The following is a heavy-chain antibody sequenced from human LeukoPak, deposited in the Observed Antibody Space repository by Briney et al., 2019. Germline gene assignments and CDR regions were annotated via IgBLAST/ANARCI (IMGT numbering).Heavy chain of an antibody. J-gene: IGHJ4*02. CDR1: GYTFTGYY. CDR3: AKGAPDSSGWLLDH. Sequence: GASVKVSCKASGYTFTGYYMHWVRQAPGQGLEWMGWINPNSGGTNYAQKFRGRVAITWDTSASTVYMEMSSLRFEDTAVYYCAKGAPDSSGWLLDHWGQGTLVTVSS. D-gene: IGHD6-19*01. V-gene: IGHV1-2*02. CDR2: INPNSGGT.